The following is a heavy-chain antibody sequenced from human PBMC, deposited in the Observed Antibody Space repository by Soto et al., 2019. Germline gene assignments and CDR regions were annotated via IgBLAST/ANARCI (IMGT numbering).Heavy chain of an antibody. CDR1: GFSLSTRDVG. Sequence: QITLNESGPPLVKPTQTLTLTCTFSGFSLSTRDVGVGWIRQPPGKDLEWLGVIYWDDEKSYSPALKSRLTITKDTTQNPVVLRTTKMDPVDTATYYCAHCRGGVASFWGQGTLVTVSS. V-gene: IGHV2-5*02. CDR3: AHCRGGVASF. D-gene: IGHD3-16*01. J-gene: IGHJ4*02. CDR2: IYWDDEK.